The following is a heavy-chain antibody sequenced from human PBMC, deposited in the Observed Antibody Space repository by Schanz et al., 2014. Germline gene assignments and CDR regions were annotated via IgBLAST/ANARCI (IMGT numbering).Heavy chain of an antibody. CDR1: GFTFSTYY. V-gene: IGHV3-21*04. Sequence: EVQLVESGGGLVQPRGSLRLSCAASGFTFSTYYMNWVRQAPGKGLEWVSSISSSSSYISYADSVKGRFTISRDNAKSSLYLQMNSLRADDTAVYYCARDGGEMVRGVIEGVNHYYYGMDVWGQGTTVTVSS. D-gene: IGHD3-10*01. J-gene: IGHJ6*02. CDR2: ISSSSSYI. CDR3: ARDGGEMVRGVIEGVNHYYYGMDV.